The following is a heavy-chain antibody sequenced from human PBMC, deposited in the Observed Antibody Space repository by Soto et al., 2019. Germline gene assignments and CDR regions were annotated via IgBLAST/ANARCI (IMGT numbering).Heavy chain of an antibody. Sequence: SETLSLTCAVYGGSFSGYYWSWIRQPPGKGLEWIGEINHSGGTNYNPSLKSRVTISVDTSKNQFSLKLSSVTAADTAVYYCARGGSHYYDSSGYLIGMDVWGQGTTVTVSS. V-gene: IGHV4-34*01. CDR3: ARGGSHYYDSSGYLIGMDV. D-gene: IGHD3-22*01. CDR2: INHSGGT. CDR1: GGSFSGYY. J-gene: IGHJ6*02.